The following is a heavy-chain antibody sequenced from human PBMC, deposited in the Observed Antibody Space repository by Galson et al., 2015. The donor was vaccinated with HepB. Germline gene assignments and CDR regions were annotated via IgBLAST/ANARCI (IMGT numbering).Heavy chain of an antibody. Sequence: SVKVSCKASGYTFSNFGIHWVRQAPGQGLEWMGWIIPANGGTRYSEKFQGRVTFTMDTSANTVNMELSSLRFEDTAVYYCARNSVSTNIFPKNWFDPWGQGTLVTVSS. J-gene: IGHJ5*02. CDR3: ARNSVSTNIFPKNWFDP. CDR1: GYTFSNFG. D-gene: IGHD2-8*01. V-gene: IGHV1-3*01. CDR2: IIPANGGT.